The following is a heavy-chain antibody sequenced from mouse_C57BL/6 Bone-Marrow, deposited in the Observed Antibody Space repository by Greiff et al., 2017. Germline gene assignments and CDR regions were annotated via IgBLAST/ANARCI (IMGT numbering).Heavy chain of an antibody. D-gene: IGHD3-3*01. J-gene: IGHJ2*01. V-gene: IGHV5-9*01. CDR1: GFTFSSYT. Sequence: EVMLVESGGGLVKPGGSLKLSCAASGFTFSSYTMSWVRQTPETRLEWVATISGGGGNTYYPDSVKGRFTISRDNAKNTLYLQMSSLRSEDTALYYCAREGRGPYYFDYWGQGTTLTVSS. CDR3: AREGRGPYYFDY. CDR2: ISGGGGNT.